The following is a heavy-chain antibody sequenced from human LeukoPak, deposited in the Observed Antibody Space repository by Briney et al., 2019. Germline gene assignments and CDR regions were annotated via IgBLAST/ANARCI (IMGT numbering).Heavy chain of an antibody. D-gene: IGHD4-17*01. CDR3: ARDYGDYTEGY. J-gene: IGHJ4*02. CDR1: GFTFSSYA. Sequence: GGSLKLSCAASGFTFSSYAMSWVRQAPGKGLEWVSAISGSGGSTYYADSVKGRFTISRDNSKNTLYLQMNSLRAEDTAVYYCARDYGDYTEGYWGQGTLVTVSS. V-gene: IGHV3-23*01. CDR2: ISGSGGST.